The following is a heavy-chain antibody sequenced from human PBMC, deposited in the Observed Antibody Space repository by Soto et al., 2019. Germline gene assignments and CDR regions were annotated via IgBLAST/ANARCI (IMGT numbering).Heavy chain of an antibody. V-gene: IGHV4-61*08. Sequence: SETLSLTCSVSGGSVSIGGYFWSWIRQPPGKGLEWIGYIYYSGSTNYNPSLKSRVTISVDTSKNQFSLKLSSVTAADTAVYYCARHGQLYNSGWYLNWFDPWGQGTLVTVSS. J-gene: IGHJ5*02. D-gene: IGHD6-19*01. CDR3: ARHGQLYNSGWYLNWFDP. CDR1: GGSVSIGGYF. CDR2: IYYSGST.